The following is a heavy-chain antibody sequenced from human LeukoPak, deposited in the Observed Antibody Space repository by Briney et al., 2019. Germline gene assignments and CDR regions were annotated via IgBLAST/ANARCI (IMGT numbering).Heavy chain of an antibody. CDR3: TKDRRGTAAGTWHFDS. V-gene: IGHV3-23*01. Sequence: GGSLRLSCVASGFTFSSTTMGWVRQAPGRGLEWVSSITAIDGRTYYADSVRGRFTISRDNSESTVYLQLNSLRAGDTAIYYCTKDRRGTAAGTWHFDSWGQGTLVTVSS. CDR2: ITAIDGRT. J-gene: IGHJ4*02. CDR1: GFTFSSTT. D-gene: IGHD6-13*01.